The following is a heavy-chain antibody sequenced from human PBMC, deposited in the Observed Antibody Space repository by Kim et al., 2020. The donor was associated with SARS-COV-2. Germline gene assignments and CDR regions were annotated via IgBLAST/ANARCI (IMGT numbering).Heavy chain of an antibody. CDR3: ARATYYYDSSGYGGKNWFDP. D-gene: IGHD3-22*01. V-gene: IGHV3-74*01. Sequence: GGSLRLSCAASGFTFSSYWMHWVRQAPGKGLVWVSRINSDGSSTSYADSVKGRFTISRDNAKNTLYLQMNSLRAEDTAVYYCARATYYYDSSGYGGKNWFDPWGQGTLVTVSS. CDR1: GFTFSSYW. J-gene: IGHJ5*02. CDR2: INSDGSST.